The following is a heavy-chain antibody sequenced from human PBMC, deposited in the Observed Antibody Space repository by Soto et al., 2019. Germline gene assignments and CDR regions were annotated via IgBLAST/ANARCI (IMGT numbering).Heavy chain of an antibody. J-gene: IGHJ5*02. CDR2: IYYTGDT. Sequence: SQTLSLTCIVSGGSISSGYYWGWIRQTPGKGLEYIAIIYYTGDTYYNPSLKSRATISVDTSKNQISLILTSVTAADTAVYYCARTSRLQYCSGSSCYKSWFGPWGQGTLVTVSS. CDR1: GGSISSGYY. V-gene: IGHV4-39*01. D-gene: IGHD2-2*02. CDR3: ARTSRLQYCSGSSCYKSWFGP.